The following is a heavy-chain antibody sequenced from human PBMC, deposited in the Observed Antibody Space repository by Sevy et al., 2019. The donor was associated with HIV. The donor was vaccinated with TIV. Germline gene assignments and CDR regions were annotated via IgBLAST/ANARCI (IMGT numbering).Heavy chain of an antibody. CDR1: GFTFSSYG. V-gene: IGHV3-30*18. J-gene: IGHJ6*02. D-gene: IGHD1-26*01. Sequence: GGSLRLSCAASGFTFSSYGMHWVRQAPGKGLEWVAVISYDGSNKYYADSVKGRFTISRDNSKNTLYLQMNSLRAEDTAVYYCAKDLGVGVGPTRGFYYYYGMDVWGQGTTVTVSS. CDR3: AKDLGVGVGPTRGFYYYYGMDV. CDR2: ISYDGSNK.